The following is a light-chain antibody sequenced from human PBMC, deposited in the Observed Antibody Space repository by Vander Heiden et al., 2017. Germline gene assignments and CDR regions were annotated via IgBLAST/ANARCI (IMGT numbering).Light chain of an antibody. J-gene: IGKJ1*01. Sequence: PLHPFPSPLSASVGARVTLPCRASQRISSWLAWYQQKPGKAPKLLIHKASSLESGVPSRFSGSGSGTAFTLTINRLQPDDFATYYCLQYDSYSPWTFGQGTNVEIK. V-gene: IGKV1-5*03. CDR3: LQYDSYSPWT. CDR2: KAS. CDR1: QRISSW.